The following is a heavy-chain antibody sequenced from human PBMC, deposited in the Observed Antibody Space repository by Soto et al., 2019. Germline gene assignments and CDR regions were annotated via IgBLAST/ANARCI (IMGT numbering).Heavy chain of an antibody. Sequence: PGESLKISCKGSGYSFTSYWIGWARQMPGKGLEWMGIIYPGDSDTRYSPSFQGQVTISADKSISTAYLQWSSLKASDTAMYYCARTAAAGKYYNGMDVWGQGTTVTFSS. J-gene: IGHJ6*02. V-gene: IGHV5-51*01. D-gene: IGHD6-13*01. CDR3: ARTAAAGKYYNGMDV. CDR2: IYPGDSDT. CDR1: GYSFTSYW.